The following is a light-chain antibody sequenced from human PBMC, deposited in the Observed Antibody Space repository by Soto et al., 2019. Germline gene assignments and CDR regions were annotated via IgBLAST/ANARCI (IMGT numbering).Light chain of an antibody. CDR2: GAS. CDR1: QGISSY. CDR3: QQFNRYPLS. J-gene: IGKJ4*01. V-gene: IGKV1-9*01. Sequence: DIQLTQSPSFLSASVGDRVTITCRASQGISSYLAWYQQEPGKAPKLLIYGASTLVSGVPSRFGGSGSGTEFTLTISSLQPEDFATYYCQQFNRYPLSFGGGTKVEIK.